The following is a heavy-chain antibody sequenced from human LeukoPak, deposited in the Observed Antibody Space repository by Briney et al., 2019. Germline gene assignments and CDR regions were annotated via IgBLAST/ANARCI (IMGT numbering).Heavy chain of an antibody. J-gene: IGHJ5*02. CDR3: ARGSSYYNWFDP. D-gene: IGHD3-10*01. CDR1: GFTFSSYW. CDR2: INSGGSST. V-gene: IGHV3-74*01. Sequence: GGSLRLSCAASGFTFSSYWMHWVRQAPGKGLVWVSRINSGGSSTSYADSVKGRFTISRDNAKNTLYLQMNSLRAEDTAVYYCARGSSYYNWFDPWGQGTLVTVSS.